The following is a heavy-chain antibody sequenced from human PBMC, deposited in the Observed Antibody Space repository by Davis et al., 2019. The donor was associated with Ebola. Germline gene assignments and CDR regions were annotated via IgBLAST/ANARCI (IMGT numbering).Heavy chain of an antibody. CDR3: AKDLGCIVVVTGPDH. CDR1: GFPFSSYG. J-gene: IGHJ4*02. CDR2: SRFDGTNK. D-gene: IGHD2-21*02. Sequence: GESLKISCAASGFPFSSYGMHYGRQAQGRRLERVSFSRFDGTNKYYVDSVKGRFTISRDDSKDTLYLQMNSLRAEDTAVYYCAKDLGCIVVVTGPDHWGQGTLVTVSS. V-gene: IGHV3-30*02.